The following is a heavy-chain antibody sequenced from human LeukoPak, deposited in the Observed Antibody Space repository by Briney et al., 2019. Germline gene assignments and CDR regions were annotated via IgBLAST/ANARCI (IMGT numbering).Heavy chain of an antibody. J-gene: IGHJ4*02. Sequence: GGSLRLSCAASGFTFSDYYMSWIRQAPGKGLEWVSYISSSDNIIYYADSVKGRFTISRDNAKNSLHLQMNSLRVEDTAVYYCARDIHIIAAAGRFDYWGQGALVTVSS. CDR1: GFTFSDYY. D-gene: IGHD6-13*01. CDR2: ISSSDNII. CDR3: ARDIHIIAAAGRFDY. V-gene: IGHV3-11*04.